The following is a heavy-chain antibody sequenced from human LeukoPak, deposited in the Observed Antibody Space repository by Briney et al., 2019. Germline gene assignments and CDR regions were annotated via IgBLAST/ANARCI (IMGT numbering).Heavy chain of an antibody. J-gene: IGHJ4*02. CDR2: IYYSGST. Sequence: SETLSLTCTVSGGSISSYYGSWIRQPPGKGLEWMGYIYYSGSTNYNPSLKSRVTISVDTSKHQFSLKLSSVTAADTAVYYCARGKVQGVIFDYWGQGTLVTVSS. V-gene: IGHV4-59*01. CDR3: ARGKVQGVIFDY. D-gene: IGHD3-10*01. CDR1: GGSISSYY.